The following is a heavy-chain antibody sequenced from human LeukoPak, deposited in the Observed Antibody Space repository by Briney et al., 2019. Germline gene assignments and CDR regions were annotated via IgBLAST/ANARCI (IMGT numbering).Heavy chain of an antibody. CDR1: GYTFTSYG. J-gene: IGHJ3*02. CDR2: ISAYNGNT. V-gene: IGHV1-18*01. CDR3: ARELDDSSGYAFDI. D-gene: IGHD3-22*01. Sequence: GASVKVSCKASGYTFTSYGISWVRQAPGQGREWMGWISAYNGNTNYAQKLQGRVTMTTDTSTSTAYMELRSLRSDDTAVYYCARELDDSSGYAFDIWGQGTMVTVSS.